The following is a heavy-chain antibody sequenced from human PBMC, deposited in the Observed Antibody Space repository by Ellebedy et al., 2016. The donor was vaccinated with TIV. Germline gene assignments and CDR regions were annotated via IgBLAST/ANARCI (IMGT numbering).Heavy chain of an antibody. V-gene: IGHV4-34*01. CDR2: MSHDGTY. Sequence: SETLSPTXAVNGASFSDFCWNWNRQSRGKGLEWIGEMSHDGTYKYNPSLKSRVIISVDTSKNQFSLKVNSVTAADTAVYYCARGGSSRVTPFGAVFFDNWFDSWGQGILVSVS. D-gene: IGHD3-3*01. CDR1: GASFSDFC. CDR3: ARGGSSRVTPFGAVFFDNWFDS. J-gene: IGHJ5*01.